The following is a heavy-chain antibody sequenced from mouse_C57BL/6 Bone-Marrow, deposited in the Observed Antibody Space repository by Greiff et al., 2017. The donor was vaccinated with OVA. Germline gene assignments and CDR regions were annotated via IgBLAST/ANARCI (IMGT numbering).Heavy chain of an antibody. CDR1: GYTFTSYW. CDR3: AREGDYGNPFAY. J-gene: IGHJ3*01. V-gene: IGHV1-64*01. Sequence: QVQLQQPGAELVKPGASVKSSCKASGYTFTSYWMPWVKQRPGQGLEWIGMIHPNSGSTNYNEKFKSKATLTVDNSSSTAYMQLSSLTSEDSAVYYCAREGDYGNPFAYWGQGTLVTVAA. CDR2: IHPNSGST. D-gene: IGHD2-1*01.